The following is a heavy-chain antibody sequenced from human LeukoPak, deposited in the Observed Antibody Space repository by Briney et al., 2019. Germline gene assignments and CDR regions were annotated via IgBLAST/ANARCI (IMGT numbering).Heavy chain of an antibody. J-gene: IGHJ5*02. CDR1: GDSVSANSAA. Sequence: SQTLSLTCAISGDSVSANSAAWNWIRQSPSRGLEWLVRTYYRSKWYNEYAESVKRRITINPDTSKNQFSLQLNSVTPEDTAVYFCARGVAATGTKVISWFDPWGQGTLVTVSS. V-gene: IGHV6-1*01. CDR2: TYYRSKWYN. D-gene: IGHD6-13*01. CDR3: ARGVAATGTKVISWFDP.